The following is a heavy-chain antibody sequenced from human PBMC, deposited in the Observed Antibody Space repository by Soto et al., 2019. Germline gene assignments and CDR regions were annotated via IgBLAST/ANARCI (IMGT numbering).Heavy chain of an antibody. V-gene: IGHV4-59*11. CDR1: GGSIFSHY. D-gene: IGHD3-16*01. Sequence: SETLSLTCTVSGGSIFSHYWGWIRQPPGKGLEYIGYIYYSGSTNYNPPLKSRVTISVDMSREQFSLKLNSVTAADTAVYYCARGHNLGGSTFDIWGQGTSVTVSS. CDR3: ARGHNLGGSTFDI. J-gene: IGHJ3*02. CDR2: IYYSGST.